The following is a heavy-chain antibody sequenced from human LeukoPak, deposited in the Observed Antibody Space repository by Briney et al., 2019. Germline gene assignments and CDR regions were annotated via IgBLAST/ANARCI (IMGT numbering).Heavy chain of an antibody. CDR2: ISSSSSYI. Sequence: GGSLRLSCAASGFTFSSYSMNWVRQAPGKGLEWVSSISSSSSYIYYADSVKGRFTIPRDNAKNSLYLRMNSLRAEDTAVYYCARERVGYSYGATCFDYWGQGTLVTVSS. D-gene: IGHD5-18*01. CDR3: ARERVGYSYGATCFDY. J-gene: IGHJ4*02. CDR1: GFTFSSYS. V-gene: IGHV3-21*01.